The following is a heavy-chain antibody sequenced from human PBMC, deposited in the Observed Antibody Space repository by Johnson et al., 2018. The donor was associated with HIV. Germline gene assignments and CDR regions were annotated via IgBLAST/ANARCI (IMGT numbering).Heavy chain of an antibody. CDR2: ISSRGNTR. CDR3: ARERQGAAGGV. CDR1: GFTLRSYG. J-gene: IGHJ3*01. V-gene: IGHV3-48*04. Sequence: VQLVESGGGVVQPGRSLRLSCAASGFTLRSYGMHWVRQAPGKGLEWVSYISSRGNTRYYADSVKGRLTISRDNAKNSLYLQMNSLRAEDSAVYYCARERQGAAGGVWGQGTMVTVSS. D-gene: IGHD6-13*01.